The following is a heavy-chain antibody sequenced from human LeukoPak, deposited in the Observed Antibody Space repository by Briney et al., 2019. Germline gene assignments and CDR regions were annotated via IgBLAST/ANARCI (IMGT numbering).Heavy chain of an antibody. J-gene: IGHJ4*02. D-gene: IGHD7-27*01. Sequence: KSSETLSLTCTVSGGSMSSYYWSWIRQPPGKGLEWIGYIYYSGSTNYNPSLKSRVTISVDTSKNQFSLKLSSVTAADTAVYYCARVRTGDPHFDYWGQGTLVTVSS. CDR2: IYYSGST. V-gene: IGHV4-59*01. CDR3: ARVRTGDPHFDY. CDR1: GGSMSSYY.